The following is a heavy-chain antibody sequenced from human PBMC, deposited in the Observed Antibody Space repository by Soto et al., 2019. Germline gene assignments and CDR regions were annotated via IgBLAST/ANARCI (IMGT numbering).Heavy chain of an antibody. V-gene: IGHV3-48*02. CDR3: ARDLTVMSL. D-gene: IGHD3-16*01. J-gene: IGHJ4*02. CDR1: GFTFSSYS. Sequence: GGSLSLSCAASGFTFSSYSMNWVRQAPGKGLEWVSYLGGSSTTIYYADSVKGRFTVSRDNAKNSLYLHMNGLRDEDTAVYYCARDLTVMSLWGLGTLVTVSS. CDR2: LGGSSTTI.